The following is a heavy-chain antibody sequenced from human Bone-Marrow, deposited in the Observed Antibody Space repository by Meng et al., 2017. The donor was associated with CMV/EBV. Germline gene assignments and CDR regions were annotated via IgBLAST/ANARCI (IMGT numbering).Heavy chain of an antibody. CDR3: ACSTSGYYYYGMDV. D-gene: IGHD2-2*01. J-gene: IGHJ6*02. V-gene: IGHV4-34*01. CDR1: GYSTSSDYY. Sequence: GSLRLSCTVSGYSTSSDYYWSWIRQPPGKGLEWIGEFNHSGSTNYNPSLKSRVTISVDTSKNQCSLKLSSVTAADTAVYYCACSTSGYYYYGMDVWGQGTTVTVSS. CDR2: FNHSGST.